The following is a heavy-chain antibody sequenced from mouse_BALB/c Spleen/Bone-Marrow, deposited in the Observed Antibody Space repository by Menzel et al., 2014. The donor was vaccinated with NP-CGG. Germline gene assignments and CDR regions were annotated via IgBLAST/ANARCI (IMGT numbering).Heavy chain of an antibody. CDR1: GYSITSGYS. CDR2: IHYSGNT. Sequence: EVQGVESGPDLVKPSQSLSLTCTVTGYSITSGYSWHWIRQFPGNKLEWMGYIHYSGNTNYNPSLKSRISIIRDTSKNQFFLQLISVTTEDTATYYCTRGDCGSYGAMDCWGQGTSVTVSS. CDR3: TRGDCGSYGAMDC. J-gene: IGHJ4*01. V-gene: IGHV3-1*02. D-gene: IGHD1-1*02.